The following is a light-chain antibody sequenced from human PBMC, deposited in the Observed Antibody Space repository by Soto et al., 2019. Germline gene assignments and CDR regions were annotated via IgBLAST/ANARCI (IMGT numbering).Light chain of an antibody. CDR1: ESVSGN. CDR2: GAS. Sequence: ETVMTQYPATLSVFPGERATLSCRASESVSGNLAWYQQKPGQAPRLLIYGASTRASGIPARFSGSGFGTDFTLTIRIMQCNDFTVNYCKQYRKGPPVSCGGGPKMEI. J-gene: IGKJ4*01. CDR3: KQYRKGPPVS. V-gene: IGKV3-15*01.